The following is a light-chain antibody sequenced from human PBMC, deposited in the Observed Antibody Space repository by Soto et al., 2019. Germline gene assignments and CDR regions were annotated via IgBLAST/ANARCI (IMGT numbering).Light chain of an antibody. CDR1: QSISSY. CDR2: AAS. J-gene: IGKJ3*01. Sequence: DIQITHSPSSLSASVVDRVTITCRASQSISSYLNWYQQKPGKAPKLLIYAASSLQSGVPSRFSGSGSGTDFTLTISSLQPEDFATYYCQQSYSTPPNFGPGTKVDIK. CDR3: QQSYSTPPN. V-gene: IGKV1-39*01.